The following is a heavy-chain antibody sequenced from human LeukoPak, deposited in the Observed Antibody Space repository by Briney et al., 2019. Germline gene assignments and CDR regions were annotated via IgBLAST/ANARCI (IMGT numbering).Heavy chain of an antibody. Sequence: KPGGSLRLSYVGSRFTFSNAWMSWVRQAPGKGLEWVGRIKSNVNGGTIDYAPPVKGRFIISRDDSKDMLYLHMSSLKIEDTAVYYCTTWDYVDYWGQGTLVTVSS. J-gene: IGHJ4*02. CDR2: IKSNVNGGTI. CDR3: TTWDYVDY. D-gene: IGHD1-26*01. V-gene: IGHV3-15*01. CDR1: RFTFSNAW.